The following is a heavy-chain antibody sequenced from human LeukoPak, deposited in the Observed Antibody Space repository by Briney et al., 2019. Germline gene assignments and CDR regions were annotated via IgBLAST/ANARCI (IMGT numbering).Heavy chain of an antibody. V-gene: IGHV3-48*02. J-gene: IGHJ4*02. CDR1: GFTFSRFG. CDR3: AQKGGADN. D-gene: IGHD2-15*01. CDR2: ISSSSSSSI. Sequence: RGSLRLSCAASGFTFSRFGMNWVRQAPGKGLEWVSYISSSSSSSIYYADSVKGRFTISRDNAKNSLYLQMNSLRDEDTAMYYCAQKGGADNWGQGTLVTVSS.